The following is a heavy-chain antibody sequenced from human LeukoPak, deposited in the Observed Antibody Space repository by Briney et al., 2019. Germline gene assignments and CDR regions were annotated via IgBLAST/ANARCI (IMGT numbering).Heavy chain of an antibody. CDR3: ARDRGSGYHPFEFDY. J-gene: IGHJ4*02. CDR1: GFTFSSYG. V-gene: IGHV3-33*01. D-gene: IGHD3-3*01. Sequence: SGGSLRLSCAASGFTFSSYGMHWVRQAPGKGLEWVAVIWYDGSNKYYADSVKGRFTISRDNSKNTLYLQMNSLRAEDTAVYYCARDRGSGYHPFEFDYWGQGTLVTVSS. CDR2: IWYDGSNK.